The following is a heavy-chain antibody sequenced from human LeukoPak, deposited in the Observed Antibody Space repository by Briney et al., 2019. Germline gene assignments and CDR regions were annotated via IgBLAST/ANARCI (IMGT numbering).Heavy chain of an antibody. CDR1: GGSISSGGYY. J-gene: IGHJ3*02. D-gene: IGHD4-17*01. CDR3: ASSDYGDYGASDI. CDR2: IYYSGST. Sequence: PSETLSLTCTVSGGSISSGGYYWSWIRQHPGKGLEWIGYIYYSGSTYYNPSLKSRVTISVDTSKNQFSLKLSSVTAADTAVYYCASSDYGDYGASDIWGQGTMVTVPS. V-gene: IGHV4-31*03.